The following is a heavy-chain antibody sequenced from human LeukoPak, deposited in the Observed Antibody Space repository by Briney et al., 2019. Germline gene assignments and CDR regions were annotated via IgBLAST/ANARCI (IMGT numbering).Heavy chain of an antibody. J-gene: IGHJ4*02. CDR2: INPNSGGT. CDR1: GYTFTGYY. CDR3: ARHSSGWADFDY. Sequence: ASVKVSCKASGYTFTGYYMHWVRQAPGQGLEWMGWINPNSGGTNYAQKFQGRVTMTRDTSISTAYMELSRLRSDDTAVHYCARHSSGWADFDYWGQGTLVTVSS. D-gene: IGHD6-19*01. V-gene: IGHV1-2*02.